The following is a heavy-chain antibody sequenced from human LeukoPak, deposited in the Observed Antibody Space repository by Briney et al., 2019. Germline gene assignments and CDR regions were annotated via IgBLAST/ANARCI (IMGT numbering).Heavy chain of an antibody. CDR3: ARLSSGYYYETKNVGHAFDI. V-gene: IGHV4-38-2*02. J-gene: IGHJ3*02. CDR1: GYSISSGYY. CDR2: IYHSGST. D-gene: IGHD3-22*01. Sequence: SETLSLTCTVSGYSISSGYYWGWIRQPPGKGLEWIGSIYHSGSTYYNPSLKSRVTISVDTSKNQFSLKLSSVTAADTAVYYCARLSSGYYYETKNVGHAFDIWGQGTMVTVSS.